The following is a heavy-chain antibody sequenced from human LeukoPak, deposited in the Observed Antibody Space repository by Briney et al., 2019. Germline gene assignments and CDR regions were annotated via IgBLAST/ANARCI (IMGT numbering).Heavy chain of an antibody. Sequence: PGGSLRLSCAASGFTFSSYAMPWVRQAPGKGLEWVAVISYDGSNKYYADSVKGRFTISRDNSKNTLYLQMNSLRAEDTAVYYCAKSSGRRDEIQPFDYWGQGTLVTVSS. D-gene: IGHD5-18*01. CDR2: ISYDGSNK. V-gene: IGHV3-30-3*02. CDR3: AKSSGRRDEIQPFDY. J-gene: IGHJ4*02. CDR1: GFTFSSYA.